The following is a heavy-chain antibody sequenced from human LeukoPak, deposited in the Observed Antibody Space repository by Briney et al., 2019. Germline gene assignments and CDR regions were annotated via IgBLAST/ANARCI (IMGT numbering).Heavy chain of an antibody. CDR1: AFTFSNYA. CDR3: AKVRRESYGETSYFDF. CDR2: TSGSGVNT. D-gene: IGHD4-17*01. Sequence: QPGGSLRLSCAASAFTFSNYAMSWVRQAPGKGLEWVSSTSGSGVNTYYADSVKGRFTISRDNSKNTLYLQLNSLRAEDTAVYYCAKVRRESYGETSYFDFWGQGTLVTVSS. V-gene: IGHV3-23*01. J-gene: IGHJ4*02.